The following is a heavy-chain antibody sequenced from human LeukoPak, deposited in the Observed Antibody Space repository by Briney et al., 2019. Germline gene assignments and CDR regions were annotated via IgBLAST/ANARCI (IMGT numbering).Heavy chain of an antibody. J-gene: IGHJ4*02. CDR3: AKDRITMVRGVFDY. CDR1: GFTFSTYA. Sequence: GGSLRLSCAASGFTFSTYAMSWVRQAPGKGLEWVSSISGSGDTTYYADSVKGQFIISRDNSKNTLYLQMNSLRVEDTAVYYCAKDRITMVRGVFDYWGQGTLVTVSS. CDR2: ISGSGDTT. D-gene: IGHD3-10*01. V-gene: IGHV3-23*01.